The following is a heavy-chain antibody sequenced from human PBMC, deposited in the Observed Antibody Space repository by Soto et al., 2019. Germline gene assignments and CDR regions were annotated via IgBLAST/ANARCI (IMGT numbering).Heavy chain of an antibody. D-gene: IGHD2-15*01. CDR1: GYTFTSYG. V-gene: IGHV1-18*01. CDR2: ISAYNGNT. CDR3: ARGTKECSGGSCYYY. Sequence: ASVKVSCKASGYTFTSYGISWVRQAPGQGLEWMGWISAYNGNTNYAQKLQGRVTMTTDTSTSTAYMELSSVTAADTAVYYCARGTKECSGGSCYYYWGQGTLVTVSS. J-gene: IGHJ4*02.